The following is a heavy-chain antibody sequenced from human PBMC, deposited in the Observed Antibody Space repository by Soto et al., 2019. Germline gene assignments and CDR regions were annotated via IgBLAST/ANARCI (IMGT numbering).Heavy chain of an antibody. Sequence: QVQLVESGGALVKPGGSLRLSCAASGFIFSDYYMTWIRQAPGKGPEWISYISGGGDVTAYAHSVKGRFTISGDNTKRSLYLQMNSLTVEDMAVYYCSRDPRLVDYWGQGTLVTVAS. J-gene: IGHJ4*02. D-gene: IGHD1-26*01. V-gene: IGHV3-11*01. CDR2: ISGGGDVT. CDR1: GFIFSDYY. CDR3: SRDPRLVDY.